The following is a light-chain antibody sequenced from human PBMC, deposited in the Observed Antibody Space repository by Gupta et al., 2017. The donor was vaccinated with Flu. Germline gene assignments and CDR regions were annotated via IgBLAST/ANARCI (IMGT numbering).Light chain of an antibody. Sequence: SSSNIENNYVSWYQQLPGTAPKLLIYENSKRPSGIPDRFSGSKSDTSATLGITGLQTGDEADYYCGTWDSSLSAWVFGGETKLTVL. CDR3: GTWDSSLSAWV. CDR2: ENS. CDR1: SSNIENNY. J-gene: IGLJ3*02. V-gene: IGLV1-51*01.